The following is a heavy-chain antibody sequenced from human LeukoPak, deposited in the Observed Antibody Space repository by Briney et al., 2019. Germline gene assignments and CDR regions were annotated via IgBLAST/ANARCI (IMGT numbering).Heavy chain of an antibody. CDR2: ISSSSSYI. V-gene: IGHV3-21*04. Sequence: KPGGSLRLSCAASGFTFSSYSMNWVRQAPGKGLEWVSSISSSSSYIYYADSVKGRFSISRDNSKNTVYVQMNSLRAEDTAVYYCARELREHGVFDIWGQGTMVTVSS. CDR3: ARELREHGVFDI. CDR1: GFTFSSYS. J-gene: IGHJ3*02. D-gene: IGHD1-26*01.